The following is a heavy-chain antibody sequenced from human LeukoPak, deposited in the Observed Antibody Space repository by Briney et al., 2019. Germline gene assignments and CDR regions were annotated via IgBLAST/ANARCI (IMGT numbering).Heavy chain of an antibody. V-gene: IGHV1-3*01. J-gene: IGHJ4*02. D-gene: IGHD2-21*01. CDR3: ARDDCGDTGYPGGY. CDR1: GYIFTKYV. CDR2: IKAGNGDT. Sequence: ASVKVSCKASGYIFTKYVVHWVRQAPGQRPEWMGWIKAGNGDTKYSQNFQDRLTITRDTSANTVYMELSSLTSEDTALYYCARDDCGDTGYPGGYWGQGTLVTVSS.